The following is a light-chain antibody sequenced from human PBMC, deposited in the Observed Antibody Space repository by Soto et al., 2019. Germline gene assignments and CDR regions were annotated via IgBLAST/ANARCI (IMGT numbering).Light chain of an antibody. CDR1: QTMSSY. CDR2: ATS. V-gene: IGKV1-39*01. J-gene: IGKJ2*01. Sequence: DIQMTQPPSSLSASVGDTVTITCRASQTMSSYLNWYQQKPGKAPKLLIYATSSVQDGVPSRFSGSESGTDFFLTVTSLQPEDSATYYCQQSYAFGQGTKLEIK. CDR3: QQSYA.